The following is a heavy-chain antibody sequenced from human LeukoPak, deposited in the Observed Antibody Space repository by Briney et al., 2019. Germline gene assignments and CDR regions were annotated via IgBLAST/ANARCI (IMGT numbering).Heavy chain of an antibody. D-gene: IGHD3-22*01. CDR2: ISSSGGST. Sequence: GGSLRLSCVASGFTFTSYAMSWVRQAPGKGLEWVSAISSSGGSTYYADSVKGRFTISRDNSKNTLYLQMHSLRAEDTAVYYCAFNSSGYKYCFDYWGRGTLVTASS. J-gene: IGHJ4*02. V-gene: IGHV3-23*01. CDR3: AFNSSGYKYCFDY. CDR1: GFTFTSYA.